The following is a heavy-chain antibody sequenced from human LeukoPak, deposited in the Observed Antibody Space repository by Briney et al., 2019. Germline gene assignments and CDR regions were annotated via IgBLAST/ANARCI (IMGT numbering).Heavy chain of an antibody. CDR3: ARGVHFSFVVVIARAGDWFDP. Sequence: PSETLSLTCTVSGGSISSSSYYWGWIRQPPGKGLEWIGEINHSGSTNYNPSLKSRVTISVDTSKNQFSLKLSSVTAADTAVYYCARGVHFSFVVVIARAGDWFDPWGQGTLVTVSS. CDR2: INHSGST. V-gene: IGHV4-39*07. J-gene: IGHJ5*02. CDR1: GGSISSSSYY. D-gene: IGHD2-21*01.